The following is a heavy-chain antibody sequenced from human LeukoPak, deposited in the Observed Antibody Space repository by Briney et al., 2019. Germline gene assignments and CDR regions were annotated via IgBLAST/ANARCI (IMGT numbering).Heavy chain of an antibody. CDR2: LYHSGGT. V-gene: IGHV4-59*01. D-gene: IGHD3-16*01. J-gene: IGHJ4*02. CDR1: GDSISNYY. Sequence: SETLSLTCTVSGDSISNYYWSWLRQPPGKGLEWIGYLYHSGGTNYNPSLKSRVTISVDTSKNQFSLRLTSVTATDTAVYFCARALRGEDLDFWGQGTLVTVSS. CDR3: ARALRGEDLDF.